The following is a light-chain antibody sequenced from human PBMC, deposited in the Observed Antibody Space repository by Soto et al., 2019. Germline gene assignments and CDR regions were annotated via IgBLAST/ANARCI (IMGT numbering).Light chain of an antibody. V-gene: IGKV3-15*01. J-gene: IGKJ1*01. Sequence: EIVLTQSPATLSVSPGERVTLSCRASQSVDINLAWYQQKPGQAPRLLIYGASTRATDMSGTFSGRGSGTEFTLTINNLRPEDFAIYYCQQYAGSPRTFGQGTTVEVK. CDR1: QSVDIN. CDR3: QQYAGSPRT. CDR2: GAS.